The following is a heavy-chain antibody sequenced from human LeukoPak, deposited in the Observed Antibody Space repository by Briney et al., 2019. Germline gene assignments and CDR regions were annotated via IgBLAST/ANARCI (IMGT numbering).Heavy chain of an antibody. CDR1: GGSISTNIW. CDR2: IYHSGTT. D-gene: IGHD6-6*01. CDR3: AKDLGSSRPRGDC. Sequence: SGTLSLTCAVSGGSISTNIWWNWVRQPPGKGLEWIGEIYHSGTTNYNSSLKSRATISVDKSKNQFSLRLTSVTAADTAVYYCAKDLGSSRPRGDCWGQGTLVTVSS. V-gene: IGHV4-4*02. J-gene: IGHJ4*02.